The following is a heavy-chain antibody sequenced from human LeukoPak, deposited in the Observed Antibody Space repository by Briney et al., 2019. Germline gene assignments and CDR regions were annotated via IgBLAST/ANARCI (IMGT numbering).Heavy chain of an antibody. CDR1: GGSFSGYY. D-gene: IGHD5-12*01. V-gene: IGHV4-34*01. J-gene: IGHJ6*04. CDR3: ARDPIFRVATADYCMDV. Sequence: PSETLSFTCAVYGGSFSGYYWSWIRQPPGKGLEWIGEINHSGSTNYNPSLKSRVTISVDTSKNQFSLKLSSVTAADTAVYYCARDPIFRVATADYCMDVWGKGTTVTVSS. CDR2: INHSGST.